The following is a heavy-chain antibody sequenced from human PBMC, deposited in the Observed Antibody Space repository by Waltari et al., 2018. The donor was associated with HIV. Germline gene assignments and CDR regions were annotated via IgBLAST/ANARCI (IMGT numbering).Heavy chain of an antibody. CDR3: ARRRGSYCLDY. Sequence: GQLVESGGGLVQPGGSLGPSCAASGFTFCRYGMSWVRQAPGKGLEWVANIKKDGSEKYYVDSVKGRFTISRDNAKNSLYLQMNSLRAEDTAVYFCARRRGSYCLDYWGQGTLVTVSS. CDR2: IKKDGSEK. J-gene: IGHJ4*02. CDR1: GFTFCRYG. V-gene: IGHV3-7*01. D-gene: IGHD1-26*01.